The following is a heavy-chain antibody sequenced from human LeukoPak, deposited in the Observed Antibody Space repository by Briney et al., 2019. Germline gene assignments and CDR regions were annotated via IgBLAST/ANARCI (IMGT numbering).Heavy chain of an antibody. D-gene: IGHD3-3*01. CDR2: IYYSGST. CDR1: SGSISSGGYY. CDR3: ARDRRYYDFWSGYPDY. J-gene: IGHJ4*02. V-gene: IGHV4-31*03. Sequence: PSQTLSLTCTVSSGSISSGGYYRSWIRQHPGKGLEWIGYIYYSGSTYYNPSLKSRVTISVDTSKNQFSLKLSSVTAADTAVYYCARDRRYYDFWSGYPDYWGQGTLVTVSS.